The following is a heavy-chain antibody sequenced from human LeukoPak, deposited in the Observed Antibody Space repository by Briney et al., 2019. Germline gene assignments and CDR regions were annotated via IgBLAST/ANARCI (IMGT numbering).Heavy chain of an antibody. Sequence: GGSLRLSCAASGFTFSNYGMHWVRQAPGKGLEWVAVIWYDGSNKYYADSVKGRFTIFRDNSKNMLYLQMNSLRAEDTAVYYCANNFDYWGQGTLVTVSS. J-gene: IGHJ4*02. CDR2: IWYDGSNK. V-gene: IGHV3-33*06. CDR1: GFTFSNYG. CDR3: ANNFDY.